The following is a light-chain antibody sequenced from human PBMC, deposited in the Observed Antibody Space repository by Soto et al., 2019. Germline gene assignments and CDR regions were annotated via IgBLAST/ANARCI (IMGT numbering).Light chain of an antibody. J-gene: IGKJ3*01. CDR3: QQSYSTPPFT. Sequence: DIQMTQSPSPLSASVGDRVDITCRTSQSVSSYLNWYQAKPGKAPKLLIYETSNLESGVPSRFSGSGSGTDFTLTISSLQPEDSATYYCQQSYSTPPFTFGPG. CDR2: ETS. V-gene: IGKV1-39*01. CDR1: QSVSSY.